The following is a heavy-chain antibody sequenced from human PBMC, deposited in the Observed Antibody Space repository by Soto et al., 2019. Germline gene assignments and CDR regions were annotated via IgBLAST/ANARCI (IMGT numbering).Heavy chain of an antibody. V-gene: IGHV4-59*08. CDR3: AASSYYDFWSGYYSYYYYYMDV. CDR1: GGSISSYY. D-gene: IGHD3-3*01. J-gene: IGHJ6*03. CDR2: IYYSGST. Sequence: LSLTCTVSGGSISSYYWSWIRQPPGKGLEWIGYIYYSGSTNYNPSLKSRVTISVDTSKNQFSLKLSSVTAADTAVYYCAASSYYDFWSGYYSYYYYYMDVWGKGTTVTVSS.